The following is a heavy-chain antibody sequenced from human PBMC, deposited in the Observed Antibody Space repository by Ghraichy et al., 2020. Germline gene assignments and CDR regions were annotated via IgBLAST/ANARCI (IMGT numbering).Heavy chain of an antibody. V-gene: IGHV3-48*02. CDR3: ARGGGYSYGQTPYFDY. D-gene: IGHD5-18*01. Sequence: LTCAASGFTFSSYSMNWVRQAPGKGLEWVSYMSSSSSTIYYADSLKGRFTISRDNAKNSLYLQMNSLRDEDTAVYYCARGGGYSYGQTPYFDYWGQGTLVTVSS. CDR2: MSSSSSTI. CDR1: GFTFSSYS. J-gene: IGHJ4*02.